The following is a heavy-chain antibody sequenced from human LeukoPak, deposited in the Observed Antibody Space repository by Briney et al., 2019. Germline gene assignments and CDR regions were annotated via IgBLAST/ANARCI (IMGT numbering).Heavy chain of an antibody. J-gene: IGHJ1*01. V-gene: IGHV4-61*02. Sequence: ASQTLSLTCTVSGGSISSGSYYWIWIRQPGGKGLEWIGRIYTSGSTNYNPSLKSRVTISVDTSKNQFSLELSSVTAADTAVYYCASTGYYGVAEYFQHWGQGTLVTVSS. CDR1: GGSISSGSYY. CDR3: ASTGYYGVAEYFQH. D-gene: IGHD3-10*01. CDR2: IYTSGST.